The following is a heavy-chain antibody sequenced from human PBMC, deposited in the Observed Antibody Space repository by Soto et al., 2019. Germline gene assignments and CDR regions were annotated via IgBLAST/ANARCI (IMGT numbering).Heavy chain of an antibody. J-gene: IGHJ4*02. CDR1: GFTFSSYG. D-gene: IGHD3-22*01. CDR2: IWFDGSNK. CDR3: ARDLRYYYDSSGYFQDY. Sequence: HPGGSLRLSCAASGFTFSSYGMHWVRQAPGKGLEWVAVIWFDGSNKYYADSVKGRFTISRDNSKNTLYLQMNSLRAEDTAVYYCARDLRYYYDSSGYFQDYWGQGTLVTVSS. V-gene: IGHV3-33*01.